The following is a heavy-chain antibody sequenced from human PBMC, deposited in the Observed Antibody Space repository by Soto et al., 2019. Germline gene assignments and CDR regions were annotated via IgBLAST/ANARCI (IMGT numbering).Heavy chain of an antibody. CDR2: IYRTGNT. Sequence: SETLSLTCTVSGDSMTSGDYSWSWIRQPPGKGLDWLGYIYRTGNTHYSPSLKSRVSISQDRYKNQFSLELTSVTAADTAVYYCDRGDYQYSLDYWGQGNLVTVS. V-gene: IGHV4-30-2*01. D-gene: IGHD2-2*01. CDR1: GDSMTSGDYS. J-gene: IGHJ4*02. CDR3: DRGDYQYSLDY.